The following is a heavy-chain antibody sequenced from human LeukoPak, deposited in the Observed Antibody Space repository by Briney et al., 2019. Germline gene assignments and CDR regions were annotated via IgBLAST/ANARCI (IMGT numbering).Heavy chain of an antibody. Sequence: GGSLRLSYAASGFTFSSYAMSWVRQAPGKGLEWVSAISGSGGSTYYADSVKGRFTISRDNSKNTLYLQMNSLRAEDTAVYYCAKNNDYGVQLGYWGQGTLVTVSS. CDR1: GFTFSSYA. CDR2: ISGSGGST. V-gene: IGHV3-23*01. J-gene: IGHJ4*02. CDR3: AKNNDYGVQLGY. D-gene: IGHD4-17*01.